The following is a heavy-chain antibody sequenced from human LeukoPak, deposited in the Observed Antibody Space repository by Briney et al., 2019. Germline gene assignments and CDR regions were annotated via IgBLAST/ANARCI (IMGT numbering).Heavy chain of an antibody. CDR3: ASRQNDNHFDY. Sequence: SETLSLTCTVSGGSISSGSYYWSWIRQPAGKGLEWIGSIYYSGSTYYNPSLKSRVTISVDTSKNQFSLKLSSVTAADTAVYYCASRQNDNHFDYWGQGTLVTVSS. V-gene: IGHV4-61*10. D-gene: IGHD1-1*01. J-gene: IGHJ4*02. CDR2: IYYSGST. CDR1: GGSISSGSYY.